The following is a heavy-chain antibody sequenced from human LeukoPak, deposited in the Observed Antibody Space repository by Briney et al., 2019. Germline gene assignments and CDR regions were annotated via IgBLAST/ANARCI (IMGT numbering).Heavy chain of an antibody. J-gene: IGHJ3*02. CDR2: INPSGGST. V-gene: IGHV1-46*01. D-gene: IGHD5-24*01. Sequence: ASVKVSCKASGYTFTTYGISWVRQAPGQGLEWMGIINPSGGSTNYAQNFQGRVTMTRDTSTSTVYMELSSLRSEDTAVYYCVRVRDGYNDAYDIWGQGTMVTVPS. CDR1: GYTFTTYG. CDR3: VRVRDGYNDAYDI.